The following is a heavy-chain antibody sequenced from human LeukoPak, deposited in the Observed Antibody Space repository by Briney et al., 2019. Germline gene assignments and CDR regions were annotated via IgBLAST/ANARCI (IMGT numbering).Heavy chain of an antibody. CDR2: MKSKTDGGTT. J-gene: IGHJ4*02. CDR1: GFTFSNAW. Sequence: GGSLRLSCAASGFTFSNAWMSWVRQAPGKGREWVGRMKSKTDGGTTGYAAPVKGRFTISRDASKNTLYLQMNSLKTEDTAVYYCTTGGSLLDYWGQGTLVTVSS. V-gene: IGHV3-15*01. CDR3: TTGGSLLDY. D-gene: IGHD1-26*01.